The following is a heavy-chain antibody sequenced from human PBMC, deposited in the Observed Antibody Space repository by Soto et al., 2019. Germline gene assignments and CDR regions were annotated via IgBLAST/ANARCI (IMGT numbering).Heavy chain of an antibody. D-gene: IGHD6-25*01. CDR1: GFTFSSYG. V-gene: IGHV3-30*18. CDR3: AKKVYSSVNGNWFDP. CDR2: ISYDGSNK. J-gene: IGHJ5*02. Sequence: GGSLRLSCAASGFTFSSYGMHWVRQAPGKGLEWVAVISYDGSNKYYADSVKGRFTISRDNSKNTLYLQMNSLRAEDTAVYYCAKKVYSSVNGNWFDPWGQGTLVTVSS.